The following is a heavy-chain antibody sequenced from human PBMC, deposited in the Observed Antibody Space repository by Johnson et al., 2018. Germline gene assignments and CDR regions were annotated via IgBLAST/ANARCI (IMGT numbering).Heavy chain of an antibody. J-gene: IGHJ3*02. CDR2: IHWNGGSS. Sequence: VQLQESGGGVVRPGGSLRLSCAASGFTFDNYGMNWVRQAPGRGLEWVSHIHWNGGSSGYGDSVKGRFTISRDNAKNSLYLQMNSLRAEDTAFYYCAGARGYVDVYAFDIWGHGTLVTVSA. V-gene: IGHV3-20*04. D-gene: IGHD5-12*01. CDR1: GFTFDNYG. CDR3: AGARGYVDVYAFDI.